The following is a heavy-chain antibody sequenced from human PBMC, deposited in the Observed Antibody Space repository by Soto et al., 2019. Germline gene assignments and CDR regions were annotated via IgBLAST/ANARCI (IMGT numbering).Heavy chain of an antibody. J-gene: IGHJ6*02. CDR1: GGTFSSYA. CDR3: ARPIVATIVDYYYGMDV. Sequence: QVQLVQSGAEVKKPGSSVKVSRKASGGTFSSYAISWVRQAPGQGLEWMGGIIPIFGTANYAQKFQGRVTITADESTSTAYMELSSLRSEDTAVYYCARPIVATIVDYYYGMDVWGQGTTVTVSS. D-gene: IGHD5-12*01. V-gene: IGHV1-69*12. CDR2: IIPIFGTA.